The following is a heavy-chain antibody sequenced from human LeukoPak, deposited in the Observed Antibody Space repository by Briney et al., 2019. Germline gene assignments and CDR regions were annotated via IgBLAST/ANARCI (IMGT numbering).Heavy chain of an antibody. CDR1: GGSFSGYY. CDR2: INHSGST. V-gene: IGHV4-34*01. CDR3: ARPGYYNDSSGYLY. J-gene: IGHJ4*02. D-gene: IGHD3-22*01. Sequence: SETLSLTCAVYGGSFSGYYWSWIRQPPGKGLEWIGEINHSGSTNYNPSLKSRVTISVDTSKNQFSLKLSSVTAADTAVYYCARPGYYNDSSGYLYWGQGTLVTVSS.